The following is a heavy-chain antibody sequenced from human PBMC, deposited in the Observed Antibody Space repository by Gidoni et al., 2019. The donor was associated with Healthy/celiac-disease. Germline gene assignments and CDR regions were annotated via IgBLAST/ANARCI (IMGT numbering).Heavy chain of an antibody. V-gene: IGHV3-9*01. J-gene: IGHJ4*02. CDR2: ISWNSGSI. Sequence: EVQLVESGGGLVQPGRSLRLSCAASGFTFDDYAMHWFRQAPGKGLEWVSGISWNSGSIGYADSVKGRFTISRDNAKNSLYLQMNSLRAEDTALYYCAKDLYRYGDYGGGFDYWGQGTLVTVSS. D-gene: IGHD4-17*01. CDR1: GFTFDDYA. CDR3: AKDLYRYGDYGGGFDY.